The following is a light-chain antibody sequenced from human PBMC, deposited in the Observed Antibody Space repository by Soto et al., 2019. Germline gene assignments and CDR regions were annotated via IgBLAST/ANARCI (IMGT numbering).Light chain of an antibody. CDR1: QSVSSN. J-gene: IGKJ5*01. CDR2: GAS. V-gene: IGKV3-20*01. Sequence: EIVMTQSPATRSASPVERATLSCMASQSVSSNLAWYQQKPGQAPRLLMYGASSRPTGIPDRFSGSGSGTDFTLTISRLEPEDFAVYYCQQYGKSPITFGQGTRLEIK. CDR3: QQYGKSPIT.